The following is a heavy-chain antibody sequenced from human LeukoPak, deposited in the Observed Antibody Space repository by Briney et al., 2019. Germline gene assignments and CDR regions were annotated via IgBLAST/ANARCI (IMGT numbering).Heavy chain of an antibody. V-gene: IGHV1-2*02. CDR1: GYSFTDYY. CDR2: INPNSGDT. Sequence: ASVKVSCKVSGYSFTDYYIHWMRQAPGQGLEWMGWINPNSGDTNFARGFQGRVTMTRDTSISTAYMELSRLKSDDTAVYFCAREVSGGPGATVYWGQGTLVIVSS. D-gene: IGHD1-26*01. CDR3: AREVSGGPGATVY. J-gene: IGHJ4*02.